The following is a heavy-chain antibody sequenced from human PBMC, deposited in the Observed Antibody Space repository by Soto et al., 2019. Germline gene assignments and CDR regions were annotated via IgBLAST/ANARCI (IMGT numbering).Heavy chain of an antibody. D-gene: IGHD5-18*01. Sequence: SLGLSCVASGFTLEEYAMHWVRHVPGKGPEWVSSISWNGGKVAYGDSVKGRFVISRDIAKNSLSLQMNSLGPEDTGLYHCVKGYAIQIWLGFDHWAQG. J-gene: IGHJ4*02. CDR1: GFTLEEYA. CDR3: VKGYAIQIWLGFDH. V-gene: IGHV3-9*01. CDR2: ISWNGGKV.